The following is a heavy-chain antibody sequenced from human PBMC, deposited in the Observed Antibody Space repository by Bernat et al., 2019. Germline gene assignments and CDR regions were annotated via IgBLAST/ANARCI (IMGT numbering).Heavy chain of an antibody. V-gene: IGHV3-7*03. CDR1: GFTFSSYW. D-gene: IGHD6-13*01. J-gene: IGHJ6*02. Sequence: EVQLVESGGGLVQPGGSLRLSCAASGFTFSSYWMSWVRQAPGKGLEWVGNIKQDGSEKYYVASVKGRFTISRDNAKNSLYLQMNSLRAEDTAVYYCARDSPSSGSWYDYYYYGMDVWGQGTTVTVSS. CDR3: ARDSPSSGSWYDYYYYGMDV. CDR2: IKQDGSEK.